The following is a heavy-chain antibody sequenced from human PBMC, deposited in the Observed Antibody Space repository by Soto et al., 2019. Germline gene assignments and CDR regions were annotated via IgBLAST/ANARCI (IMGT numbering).Heavy chain of an antibody. CDR1: GGTFSSYA. Sequence: QVQLVQSGAEVKKPGSSVKVSCKASGGTFSSYAISWVRQAPGQGLEWMGGIIPIFGTADYAQKFQGRVTXPXAXFXXTAYMELSSLRSEDTAVYYCARHLGGNHYSYGMDVWGQGTTVTVSS. CDR2: IIPIFGTA. J-gene: IGHJ6*02. D-gene: IGHD3-16*01. CDR3: ARHLGGNHYSYGMDV. V-gene: IGHV1-69*05.